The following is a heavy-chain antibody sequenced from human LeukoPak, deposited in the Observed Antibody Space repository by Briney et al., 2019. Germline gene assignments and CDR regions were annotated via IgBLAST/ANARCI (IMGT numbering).Heavy chain of an antibody. J-gene: IGHJ4*02. V-gene: IGHV1-2*02. CDR3: ARGPGAVRIQDYSQMAPDY. Sequence: ASVKVSCKTSGYPFTASFIHSVRQAPGQGLEWMGWINPHSGGTNYAEKFLGRVTMTRDTSISTAYMELSRLRSDDTAVYYCARGPGAVRIQDYSQMAPDYWGQGTLVTVSS. CDR1: GYPFTASF. CDR2: INPHSGGT. D-gene: IGHD4-11*01.